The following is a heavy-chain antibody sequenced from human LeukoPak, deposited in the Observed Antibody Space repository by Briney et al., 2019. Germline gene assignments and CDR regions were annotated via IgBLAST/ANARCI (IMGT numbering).Heavy chain of an antibody. J-gene: IGHJ4*02. V-gene: IGHV3-9*01. CDR2: ISWNSGSI. D-gene: IGHD3-10*01. Sequence: GRSLRLSCAVSGLTFDDYAMHWVRQAPGKGLEWVSGISWNSGSIGYADSVKGRFTISRDNAKNSLYLQMNSLRAEDTALYYCAKGFGDAESSFDYWGQGTLVTVSS. CDR3: AKGFGDAESSFDY. CDR1: GLTFDDYA.